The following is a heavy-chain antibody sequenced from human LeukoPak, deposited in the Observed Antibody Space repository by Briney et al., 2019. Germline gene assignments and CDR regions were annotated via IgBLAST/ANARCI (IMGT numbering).Heavy chain of an antibody. CDR2: IYSGGTT. CDR3: ARGRRDGYNLGY. J-gene: IGHJ4*02. Sequence: GGTLRLSCAASGFNVTTNYMSWVRQAPGKGLEWVSVIYSGGTTYYADSVKGRFTISRDISKNTLSLQMNSLRAEDTAVYYCARGRRDGYNLGYWGQGTLVAVSS. V-gene: IGHV3-53*01. CDR1: GFNVTTNY. D-gene: IGHD5-24*01.